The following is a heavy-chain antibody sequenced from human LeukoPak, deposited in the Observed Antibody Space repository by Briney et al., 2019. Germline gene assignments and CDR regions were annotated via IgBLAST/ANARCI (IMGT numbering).Heavy chain of an antibody. CDR2: IMPIFGTA. CDR3: ARATLYPPTPVAFDS. CDR1: GGTSSSHV. J-gene: IGHJ4*02. V-gene: IGHV1-69*13. D-gene: IGHD2-15*01. Sequence: ASVKVSCKASGGTSSSHVISWVRQAPGQGLERMGGIMPIFGTAKYAQKFQGRGTITADESTGTAYMELTSLRSEDTAVYYCARATLYPPTPVAFDSWGQGTLVTVSS.